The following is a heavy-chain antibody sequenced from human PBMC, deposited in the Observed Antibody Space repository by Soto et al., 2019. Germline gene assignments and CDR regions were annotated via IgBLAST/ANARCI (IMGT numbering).Heavy chain of an antibody. CDR3: ARVRGPRYSSGRTDY. CDR1: GFTFSTYS. Sequence: EVQLVESGGGLVQPGGSLRLSCAASGFTFSTYSMTWVRRAPGKGLEWVSYIGGTVGSIYYADSAKGRFTISRDNAKRSLCLQMNRRRVEETGVYYCARVRGPRYSSGRTDYRGQGTLVTVSS. CDR2: IGGTVGSI. J-gene: IGHJ4*02. D-gene: IGHD6-19*01. V-gene: IGHV3-48*01.